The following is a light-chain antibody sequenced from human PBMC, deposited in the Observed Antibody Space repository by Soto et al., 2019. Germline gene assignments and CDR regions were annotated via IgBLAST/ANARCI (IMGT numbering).Light chain of an antibody. CDR3: QQRSNWPST. V-gene: IGKV3-11*01. CDR2: DAS. CDR1: QSVSRY. Sequence: EIVLTQSPATLSLSPGERATLSCRASQSVSRYLAWYQQKPGQAPRLLIYDASNGATGIPTRFSGSGSGTDFALTISSLEPEDFAVYYCQQRSNWPSTFGGGTKVEIK. J-gene: IGKJ4*01.